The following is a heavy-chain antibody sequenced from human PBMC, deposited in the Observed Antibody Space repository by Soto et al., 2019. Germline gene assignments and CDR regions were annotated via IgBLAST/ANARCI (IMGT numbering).Heavy chain of an antibody. Sequence: EVQLVQSGAEVKRPGAAVKVSCKIFGYTFTDYYMHWLQQAPGKGLEWMGLIDPKGGETTYAEKFQGRVTISADTSTDTAYMDLSSLRSEDTAVYYCARSPRPKTTVTTRDWYGLDVWGQGTTVTVSS. J-gene: IGHJ6*02. CDR1: GYTFTDYY. CDR3: ARSPRPKTTVTTRDWYGLDV. V-gene: IGHV1-69-2*01. CDR2: IDPKGGET. D-gene: IGHD4-17*01.